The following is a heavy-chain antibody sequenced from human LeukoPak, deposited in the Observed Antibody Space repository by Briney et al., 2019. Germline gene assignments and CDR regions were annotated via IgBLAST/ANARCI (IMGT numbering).Heavy chain of an antibody. Sequence: GASVKVSCKASGYTFTSYYMHWVRQAPGQGLEWMGIINPSGGSTSYAQKFQGRVTMTRDTSTSTAYMELSSLRSEDTAVYYCARGYVAGWLVGPDFDYWGQGTLVTVSS. CDR3: ARGYVAGWLVGPDFDY. CDR1: GYTFTSYY. D-gene: IGHD6-19*01. V-gene: IGHV1-46*01. J-gene: IGHJ4*02. CDR2: INPSGGST.